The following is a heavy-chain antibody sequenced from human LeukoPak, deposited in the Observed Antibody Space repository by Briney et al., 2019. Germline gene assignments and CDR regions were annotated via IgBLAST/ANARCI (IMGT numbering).Heavy chain of an antibody. CDR3: ARDGAYYHDATAYRSAGMDV. CDR1: GYRFTGYY. J-gene: IGHJ6*02. CDR2: INPYTGAT. D-gene: IGHD3-16*02. V-gene: IGHV1-2*02. Sequence: GASVKVSCKASGYRFTGYYIHWVRQAPGQGLEWMGWINPYTGATTYAQTFQGRVTMTRDTSITTTYMEVCRLTPDDTAVYFCARDGAYYHDATAYRSAGMDVWGQGTTVSVSS.